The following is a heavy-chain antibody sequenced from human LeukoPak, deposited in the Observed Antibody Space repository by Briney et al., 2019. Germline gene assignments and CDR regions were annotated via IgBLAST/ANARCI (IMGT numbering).Heavy chain of an antibody. V-gene: IGHV3-23*01. D-gene: IGHD3-22*01. CDR2: ISDSGGST. CDR1: GFTFSSYA. CDR3: ATLNYYDSSGYPGDY. Sequence: GSLRLSCAASGFTFSSYAMSWVRQAPGKGLEWVSAISDSGGSTYYADSVKGRFTISRDNSKNTLYLQMNSLRAEDTAVYYCATLNYYDSSGYPGDYWGQGTLVTVSS. J-gene: IGHJ4*02.